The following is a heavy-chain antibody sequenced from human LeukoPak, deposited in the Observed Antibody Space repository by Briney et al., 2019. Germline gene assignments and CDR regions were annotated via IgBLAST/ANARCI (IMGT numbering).Heavy chain of an antibody. D-gene: IGHD1-26*01. CDR3: AKLTGGSREIIDY. J-gene: IGHJ4*02. V-gene: IGHV1-2*02. CDR2: INPNSGGT. Sequence: GASVKVSCKASGYTFTGYYMHWVRQAPGQGLEWMGWINPNSGGTNYAQKFQGRVTMTRDTSISTANMELSRLRSDDTAVYYCAKLTGGSREIIDYWGQGTLVTVSS. CDR1: GYTFTGYY.